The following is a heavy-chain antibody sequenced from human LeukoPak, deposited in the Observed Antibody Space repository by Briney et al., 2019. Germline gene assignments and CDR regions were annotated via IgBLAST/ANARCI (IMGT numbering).Heavy chain of an antibody. D-gene: IGHD6-13*01. CDR3: ARVVVAAAGTRAVDV. J-gene: IGHJ6*04. V-gene: IGHV4-61*02. CDR2: IYTSGST. Sequence: SQTLSLTCTVSGGSISSGSYYWSWIRQPAGKGLEWIGRIYTSGSTNYNPSLKSRVTISVDTSKNQFSLKLSSVTAADTAVYYCARVVVAAAGTRAVDVWGKGTTVTVSS. CDR1: GGSISSGSYY.